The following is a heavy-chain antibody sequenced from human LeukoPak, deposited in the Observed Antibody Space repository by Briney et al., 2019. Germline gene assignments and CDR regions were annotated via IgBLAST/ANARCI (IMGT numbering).Heavy chain of an antibody. CDR2: INSDGSST. V-gene: IGHV3-74*01. J-gene: IGHJ4*02. CDR3: RHLDY. D-gene: IGHD2-2*02. Sequence: GGSLRLSCAASGFTFSSYWMHWVRHAPGKGLVWVSRINSDGSSTSYADSVKGRFTISRDNAKNTLYLQMNSLRAEDTADSCYRHLDYWGQGTLVTVSS. CDR1: GFTFSSYW.